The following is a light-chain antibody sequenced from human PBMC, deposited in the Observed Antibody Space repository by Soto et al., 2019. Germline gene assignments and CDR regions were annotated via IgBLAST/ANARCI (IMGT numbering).Light chain of an antibody. Sequence: EIVLTQSPGTLSLSPGERATLSCRASQSVSSSFLAWYQQKPGQAPRLLIYGASIRATGIPDRFSGSGSGTDFPLTIRRVEPEDFAVYYCQQYGSSPWTFGQGTKVEIK. CDR2: GAS. J-gene: IGKJ1*01. CDR1: QSVSSSF. CDR3: QQYGSSPWT. V-gene: IGKV3-20*01.